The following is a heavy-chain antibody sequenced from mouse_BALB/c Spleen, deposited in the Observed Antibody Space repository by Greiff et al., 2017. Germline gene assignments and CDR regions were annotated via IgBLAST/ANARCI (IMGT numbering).Heavy chain of an antibody. CDR3: ARDREAPMDY. CDR2: ISYDGSN. V-gene: IGHV3-6*02. CDR1: GYSITSGYY. J-gene: IGHJ4*01. Sequence: EVKVEESGPGLVKPSQSLSLTCSVTGYSITSGYYWNWIRQFPGNKLEWMGYISYDGSNNYNPSLKNRISITRDTSKNQFFLKLNSVTTEDTATYYCARDREAPMDYWGQGTSVTVSS.